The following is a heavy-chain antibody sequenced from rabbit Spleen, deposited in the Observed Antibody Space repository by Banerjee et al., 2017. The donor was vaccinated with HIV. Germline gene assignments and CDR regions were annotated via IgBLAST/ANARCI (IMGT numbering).Heavy chain of an antibody. Sequence: QSLEESGGDLVKPGASLTLTCTVSGFSFSSGYDMCWVRQAPGKGLEWIADIATSSSGSTYYASWAKGRFTISKTSSTTVTLQMTSLTVADTATYFCARDAWGAEAFDLWGPGTLVTVS. J-gene: IGHJ4*01. D-gene: IGHD4-1*01. CDR1: GFSFSSGYD. CDR2: IATSSSGST. CDR3: ARDAWGAEAFDL. V-gene: IGHV1S40*01.